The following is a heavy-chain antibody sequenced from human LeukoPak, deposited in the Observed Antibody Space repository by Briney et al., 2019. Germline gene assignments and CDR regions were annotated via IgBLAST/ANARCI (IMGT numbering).Heavy chain of an antibody. J-gene: IGHJ4*02. CDR3: ARDFPAGYCSSTSCYFDY. Sequence: GGSLRLSCAASGFTFSSYSMNWVRQAPGKGLEWVSSISRSSSYIYYADSVKGRFTISRDNAKNSLYLQMNSLRAEDTAVYYCARDFPAGYCSSTSCYFDYWGQGTLVTVSS. V-gene: IGHV3-21*01. CDR2: ISRSSSYI. CDR1: GFTFSSYS. D-gene: IGHD2-2*03.